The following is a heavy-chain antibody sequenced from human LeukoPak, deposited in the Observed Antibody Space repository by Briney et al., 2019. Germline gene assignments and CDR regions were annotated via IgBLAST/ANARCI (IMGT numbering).Heavy chain of an antibody. J-gene: IGHJ4*02. CDR2: IYSGGST. D-gene: IGHD6-19*01. CDR1: GFTVSSNY. CDR3: ARVSSSGWYVGYYFDY. Sequence: GGSLRLSCAAPGFTVSSNYMRWVRQAPGKGLEWVSVIYSGGSTYYADSVKGRFTISRHNSKNTLYLQMNSLRAEDTAVYYCARVSSSGWYVGYYFDYWGQGTLVTVSS. V-gene: IGHV3-53*04.